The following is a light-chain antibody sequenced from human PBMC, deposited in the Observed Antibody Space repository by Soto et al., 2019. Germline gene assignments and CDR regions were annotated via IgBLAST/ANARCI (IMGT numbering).Light chain of an antibody. Sequence: QCVLTQPSSVSGAPGERVTISCTWSSSNIGAGYDVQWYQQLPGTAPKLLIYGNSNRPSGVPDPFSGSKSGTSASLAITGLQAEDEADYYCQSYDSSLSGSGVFGTGTKVTVL. V-gene: IGLV1-40*01. CDR1: SSNIGAGYD. CDR2: GNS. CDR3: QSYDSSLSGSGV. J-gene: IGLJ1*01.